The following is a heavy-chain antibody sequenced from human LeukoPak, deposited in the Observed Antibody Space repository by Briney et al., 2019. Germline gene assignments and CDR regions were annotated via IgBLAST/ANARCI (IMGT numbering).Heavy chain of an antibody. CDR1: GFTFSSYA. Sequence: GGSLRLSCAASGFTFSSYAMSWVRQAPGKGLGWVSAISGSGGSTYYADSVKGRFTISRDNSKNTLYLQMNSLRAEDTAVYYCAKYSAYYDFWSGYWTIDYWGQGTLVTVSS. J-gene: IGHJ4*02. CDR2: ISGSGGST. D-gene: IGHD3-3*01. V-gene: IGHV3-23*01. CDR3: AKYSAYYDFWSGYWTIDY.